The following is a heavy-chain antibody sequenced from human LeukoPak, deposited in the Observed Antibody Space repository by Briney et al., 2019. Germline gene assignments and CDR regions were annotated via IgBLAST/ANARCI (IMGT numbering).Heavy chain of an antibody. D-gene: IGHD5-12*01. CDR3: VRKSGWVAPFGRMAFDI. CDR2: ISAYNGNT. V-gene: IGHV1-18*01. CDR1: CYTFTSYG. J-gene: IGHJ3*02. Sequence: ASLKVSCKASCYTFTSYGISWVRQAPGQGLEWMGWISAYNGNTNYAQKLQGRVTMTTDTSTSTAYMELSSLRSDDPAVYYCVRKSGWVAPFGRMAFDIWGQGTMVTVSS.